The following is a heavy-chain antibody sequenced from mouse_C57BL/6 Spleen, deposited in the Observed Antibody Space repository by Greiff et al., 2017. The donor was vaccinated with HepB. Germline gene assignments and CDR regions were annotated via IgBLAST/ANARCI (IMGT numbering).Heavy chain of an antibody. Sequence: QVQLQQPGAELVMPGASVKLTCKASGYTFTSYWMHWVKQRPGQGLEWIGEIDPSDSYTNYNQKFKGKSTLTVDKSSSTAYMQRSSLTSEDSAVYYCARGRADSSGYVAYWGQGTLVTVSA. J-gene: IGHJ3*01. CDR3: ARGRADSSGYVAY. CDR2: IDPSDSYT. D-gene: IGHD3-2*02. V-gene: IGHV1-69*01. CDR1: GYTFTSYW.